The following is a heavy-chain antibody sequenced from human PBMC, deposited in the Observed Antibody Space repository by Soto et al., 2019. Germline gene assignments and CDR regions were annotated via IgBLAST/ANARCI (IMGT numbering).Heavy chain of an antibody. CDR3: ARAFN. CDR1: GFTFWSDW. V-gene: IGHV3-7*01. Sequence: GGSLRLSCAASGFTFWSDWMSWVRQTPGKGLEWVAGIKQDGSEQYYADSVKGRFTVSRDNAKNSLYLQMNSLRVEDTAVYYCARAFNWGQGTMVTVSS. CDR2: IKQDGSEQ. J-gene: IGHJ3*01.